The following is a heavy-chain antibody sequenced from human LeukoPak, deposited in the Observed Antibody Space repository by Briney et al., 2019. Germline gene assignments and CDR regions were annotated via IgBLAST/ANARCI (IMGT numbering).Heavy chain of an antibody. V-gene: IGHV4-31*03. D-gene: IGHD2-8*01. Sequence: ASETLSLTCTVSGGSISSGGYYWSWIRQHPGKGLEWIGYIYYSGSTYYNPSLKSRVTISVDTSKNQFSLKLSSVTTADTAVYYCTRSTNLEAFDIWGQGTMVTVSS. CDR3: TRSTNLEAFDI. CDR1: GGSISSGGYY. CDR2: IYYSGST. J-gene: IGHJ3*02.